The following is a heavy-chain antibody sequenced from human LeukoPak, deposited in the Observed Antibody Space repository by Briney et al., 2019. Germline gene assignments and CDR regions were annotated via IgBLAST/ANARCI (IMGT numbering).Heavy chain of an antibody. Sequence: ASVKVSCKASGYTLTSYYMHWVRQAPGQGLEWMGIINPSSGSTSYAQKFQGRVTMTRDTSTSTVYMELSSLRSEDTAVYYCARGSLLTGYYIGWGQGTLVTVSS. J-gene: IGHJ4*02. D-gene: IGHD3-9*01. CDR3: ARGSLLTGYYIG. V-gene: IGHV1-46*01. CDR2: INPSSGST. CDR1: GYTLTSYY.